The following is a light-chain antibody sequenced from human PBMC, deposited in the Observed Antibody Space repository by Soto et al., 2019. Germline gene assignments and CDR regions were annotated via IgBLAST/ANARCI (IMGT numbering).Light chain of an antibody. Sequence: EIVLTQSPGTLSLSPGERATLSCRASQSVSSNYLAWYQQKPGQAPRPLIYGASSRATGIPDRFSGSGAGTDFTLTISRLEPEDFAVYYGQQYGSSPWTFGQGTKVDIK. J-gene: IGKJ1*01. V-gene: IGKV3-20*01. CDR3: QQYGSSPWT. CDR2: GAS. CDR1: QSVSSNY.